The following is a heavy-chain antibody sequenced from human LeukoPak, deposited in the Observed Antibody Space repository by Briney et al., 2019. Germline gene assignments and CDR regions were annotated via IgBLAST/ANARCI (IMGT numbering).Heavy chain of an antibody. V-gene: IGHV3-23*01. CDR3: AKIVVVPAAIRDDY. J-gene: IGHJ4*02. CDR2: ISGSGVST. CDR1: GFTFSSHA. D-gene: IGHD2-2*02. Sequence: GGSLRLSCAASGFTFSSHAMSWVRQVPGKGLEWVSGISGSGVSTYYADSVKGRFTISRDNSKNTLYLQMHSLRAEDTAVYYCAKIVVVPAAIRDDYWGQGTLVTVSS.